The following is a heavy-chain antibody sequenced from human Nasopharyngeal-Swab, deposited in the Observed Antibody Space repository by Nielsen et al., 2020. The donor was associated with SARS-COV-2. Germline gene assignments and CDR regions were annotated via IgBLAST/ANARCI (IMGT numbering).Heavy chain of an antibody. CDR1: GGSISSESYF. J-gene: IGHJ4*02. CDR3: TRGPGVARPWFTDY. D-gene: IGHD6-6*01. CDR2: VHYSGST. Sequence: SETLSLTCSVSGGSISSESYFWGWIRQTPWKGLEWIGTVHYSGSTYSNPSLKSRLTISVDTSKNQFSLRLRSVTAADTAVYYCTRGPGVARPWFTDYWGQGILVTVSS. V-gene: IGHV4-39*01.